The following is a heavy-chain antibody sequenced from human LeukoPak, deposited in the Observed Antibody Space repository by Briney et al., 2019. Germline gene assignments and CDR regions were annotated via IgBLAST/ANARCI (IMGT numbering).Heavy chain of an antibody. Sequence: PGGSLRLSCAASGFTFTSYSMNWVRQAPGKGLEWVSSISTSGTYIYYADSVKGRFTISRDNAKNSLDLQMDSLRAEDTAVYYCARGRDGYNGGYWGQGTLVTVSS. V-gene: IGHV3-21*01. D-gene: IGHD5-24*01. J-gene: IGHJ4*02. CDR3: ARGRDGYNGGY. CDR1: GFTFTSYS. CDR2: ISTSGTYI.